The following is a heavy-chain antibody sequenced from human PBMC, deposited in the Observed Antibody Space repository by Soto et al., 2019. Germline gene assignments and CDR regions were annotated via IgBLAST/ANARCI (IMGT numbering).Heavy chain of an antibody. CDR1: GYSISSGHS. V-gene: IGHV4-38-2*01. D-gene: IGHD6-25*01. Sequence: KTSETLSLTCAVSGYSISSGHSWGWIRQPPGKGLEWIGSIFHTGSTYYNPSLKSRVTLSVDTSENQFSLKLSSVTAADTAVYFCATLPRLGGMDVWGQGTTVTVSS. CDR3: ATLPRLGGMDV. J-gene: IGHJ6*02. CDR2: IFHTGST.